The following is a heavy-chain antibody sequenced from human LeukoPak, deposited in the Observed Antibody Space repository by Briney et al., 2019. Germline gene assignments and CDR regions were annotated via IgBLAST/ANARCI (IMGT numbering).Heavy chain of an antibody. Sequence: PVWSLRLSCAASGFTLSSYAMSWVRQAPGKGLEGVAAICGSGGSTYYADSVKGRFTISRDNSKNTLYLQMNNLRAEDTAVYYCANTVAGTFDYWGQGTLVTVSS. D-gene: IGHD6-19*01. V-gene: IGHV3-23*01. CDR2: ICGSGGST. J-gene: IGHJ4*02. CDR1: GFTLSSYA. CDR3: ANTVAGTFDY.